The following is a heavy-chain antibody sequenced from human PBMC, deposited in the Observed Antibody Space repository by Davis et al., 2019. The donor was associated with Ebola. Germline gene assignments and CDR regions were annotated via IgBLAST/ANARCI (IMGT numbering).Heavy chain of an antibody. CDR2: IWYDGSNK. J-gene: IGHJ4*02. Sequence: GESLKISCAASGFTFSSYGMHWVRQAPGKGLEWVAVIWYDGSNKYYADSVKGRFTISRDNSKNTLYLQMNSLRAEDTAVYYCAKEEYYDYVWGSYRYLDYWGQGTLVTVSS. CDR1: GFTFSSYG. V-gene: IGHV3-33*06. CDR3: AKEEYYDYVWGSYRYLDY. D-gene: IGHD3-16*02.